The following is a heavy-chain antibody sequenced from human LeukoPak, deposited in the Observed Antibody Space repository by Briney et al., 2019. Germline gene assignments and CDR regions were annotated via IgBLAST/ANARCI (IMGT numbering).Heavy chain of an antibody. J-gene: IGHJ4*02. CDR2: IIPIFGTA. Sequence: SVKVSCKASGGTFSSYAISWVRQAPGQGLEWMGGIIPIFGTANYAQKFQGRVTITTDESTSTAYMELSSLRSEDTAVYYCARDMYCSRTSFSYFDYGGQGTLVTVSS. D-gene: IGHD2-2*01. V-gene: IGHV1-69*05. CDR3: ARDMYCSRTSFSYFDY. CDR1: GGTFSSYA.